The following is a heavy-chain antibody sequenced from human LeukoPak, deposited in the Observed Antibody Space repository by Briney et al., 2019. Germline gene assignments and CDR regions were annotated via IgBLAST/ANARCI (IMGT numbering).Heavy chain of an antibody. Sequence: ASVKVSCKASGYTFTSYGISWVRQAPGQGLEWMGWISAYNGNTNYAQKLQGRVTMTTDTSTSTAYMELRSLRPDDTAVYYCARADSSSWYVRSTSPVDYWGQGTLVTVSS. D-gene: IGHD6-13*01. V-gene: IGHV1-18*01. CDR1: GYTFTSYG. CDR2: ISAYNGNT. J-gene: IGHJ4*02. CDR3: ARADSSSWYVRSTSPVDY.